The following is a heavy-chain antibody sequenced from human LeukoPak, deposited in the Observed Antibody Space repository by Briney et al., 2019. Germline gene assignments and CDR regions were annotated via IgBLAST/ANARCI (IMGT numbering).Heavy chain of an antibody. Sequence: PGGSLRLSCAASGFTFSSYWMSWVRQAPGKGLEWVANIKQDGSEKYYVDSVKGRFTISRDNAKKSLYLQMNSLRDEDTAVYYCASEKVTTFGVVTNPFDYWGQGTLVTVSS. CDR3: ASEKVTTFGVVTNPFDY. J-gene: IGHJ4*02. D-gene: IGHD3-3*01. CDR2: IKQDGSEK. V-gene: IGHV3-7*01. CDR1: GFTFSSYW.